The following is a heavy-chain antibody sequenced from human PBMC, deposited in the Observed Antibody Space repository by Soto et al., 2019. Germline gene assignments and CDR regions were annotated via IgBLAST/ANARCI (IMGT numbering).Heavy chain of an antibody. CDR2: IIPILGIA. CDR1: GGTFSSYT. D-gene: IGHD2-21*01. V-gene: IGHV1-69*04. Sequence: SVKVSCKASGGTFSSYTISWVRQAPGQGLEWMGRIIPILGIANYAQKFQGRVTITADKSTSTAYMELSSLRSEDTAVYYCARDRGGGDTYWYFDLWGRGTLVTVSS. CDR3: ARDRGGGDTYWYFDL. J-gene: IGHJ2*01.